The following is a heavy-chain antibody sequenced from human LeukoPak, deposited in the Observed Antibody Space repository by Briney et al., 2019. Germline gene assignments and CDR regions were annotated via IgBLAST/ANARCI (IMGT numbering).Heavy chain of an antibody. J-gene: IGHJ3*02. V-gene: IGHV3-23*01. CDR1: GFTFTAYS. CDR2: ISGPGGKT. D-gene: IGHD3-16*01. CDR3: AKKVGGVYAFDI. Sequence: GASVRLSCAASGFTFTAYSINWVRQAPGKGLEWVSAISGPGGKTYYADSVQGRFTFSTDTSKNTLYLQMTSLRAEDTAVYYCAKKVGGVYAFDIWGQGTMVTVS.